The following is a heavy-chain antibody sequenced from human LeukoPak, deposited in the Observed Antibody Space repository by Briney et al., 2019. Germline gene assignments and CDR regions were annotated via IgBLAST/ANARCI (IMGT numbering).Heavy chain of an antibody. Sequence: ASVKVSCKASGYTFTSNYIHWVRQAPGQGLEWMGMIYPRDGSTSYAQKFQGRVTVTRDTSTSTVHMEPSGLRSEDTAVYYCARDQEGFDYWGQGTLVTVSS. J-gene: IGHJ4*02. V-gene: IGHV1-46*01. CDR3: ARDQEGFDY. CDR2: IYPRDGST. CDR1: GYTFTSNY.